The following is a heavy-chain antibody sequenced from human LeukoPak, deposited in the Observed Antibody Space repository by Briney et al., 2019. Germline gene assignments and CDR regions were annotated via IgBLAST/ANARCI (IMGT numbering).Heavy chain of an antibody. V-gene: IGHV3-30*02. Sequence: GGSLRLSCAASGFTFSSYGMHWVRQAPGKGLEWVAFIRYDGSNKYYADSVKGRFTISRDNSKSTLYLQMNSLRAEDTAVYYCAKGSTVLRYFDWPTPFDYWGQGTLVTVSS. CDR1: GFTFSSYG. CDR2: IRYDGSNK. D-gene: IGHD3-9*01. J-gene: IGHJ4*02. CDR3: AKGSTVLRYFDWPTPFDY.